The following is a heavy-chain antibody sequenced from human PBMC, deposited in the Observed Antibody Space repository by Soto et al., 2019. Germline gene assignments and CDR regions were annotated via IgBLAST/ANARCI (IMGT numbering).Heavy chain of an antibody. CDR3: ARGTTWGTVWVDL. V-gene: IGHV3-7*04. CDR1: EFTLSNYW. CDR2: INPDGSQK. D-gene: IGHD1-7*01. J-gene: IGHJ2*01. Sequence: EVQLVESGGDLVQPGGSLRLSCAASEFTLSNYWMSWVRQAPGKGLEWVANINPDGSQKYYVGSVKGRFTISRDNAKNSLYLQMSTLRGEDTAVYYCARGTTWGTVWVDLWAVAPWSLSPQ.